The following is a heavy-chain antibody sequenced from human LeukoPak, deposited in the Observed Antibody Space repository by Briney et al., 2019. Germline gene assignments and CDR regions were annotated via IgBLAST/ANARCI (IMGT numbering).Heavy chain of an antibody. CDR2: ISGSGGST. Sequence: PGGSLRLSCAASGFTFSSYAMSWVRQAPGKGLEWVSAISGSGGSTYYADSVKGRFTISRDNSKNTLYLQMNSLRAEDTAVYYCAKDRGSGWYLQYYFDYWGQGTLVTVSS. CDR3: AKDRGSGWYLQYYFDY. D-gene: IGHD6-19*01. V-gene: IGHV3-23*01. CDR1: GFTFSSYA. J-gene: IGHJ4*02.